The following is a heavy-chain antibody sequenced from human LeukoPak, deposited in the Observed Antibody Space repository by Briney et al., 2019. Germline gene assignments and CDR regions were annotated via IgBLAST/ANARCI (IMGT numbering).Heavy chain of an antibody. CDR3: AKDASGWYRGEAYFDY. CDR1: GFTFSSYA. J-gene: IGHJ4*02. Sequence: PGGSLRLSCAASGFTFSSYAMSWVRQAPGKGLEWVSSISCSGGSTYYADSVKGRFTISRGNSKNTLYLQMNSLRAEDTAVYYCAKDASGWYRGEAYFDYWGQGTLVTVSS. V-gene: IGHV3-23*01. CDR2: ISCSGGST. D-gene: IGHD6-19*01.